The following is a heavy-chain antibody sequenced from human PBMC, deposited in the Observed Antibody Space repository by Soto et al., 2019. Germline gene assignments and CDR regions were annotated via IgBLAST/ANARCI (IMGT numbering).Heavy chain of an antibody. CDR3: ARARMVRGVIYYYGMDV. J-gene: IGHJ6*02. Sequence: QVQLQESGPGLVKSSQTLSLTCAVSGGSISSGGNYWSWIRQHPGKGLEWIGYIYYSGSTYYNPSLKFRVTILVDTSKNQFSLKLNSVTAADTAVYYCARARMVRGVIYYYGMDVWGQGTTVTVSS. D-gene: IGHD3-10*01. CDR2: IYYSGST. V-gene: IGHV4-31*11. CDR1: GGSISSGGNY.